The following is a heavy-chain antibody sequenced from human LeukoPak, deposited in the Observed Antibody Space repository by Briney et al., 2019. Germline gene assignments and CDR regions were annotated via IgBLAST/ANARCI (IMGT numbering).Heavy chain of an antibody. Sequence: SETLSLTCAVYGGSFSGYYWSWIRQPPGKGLEWIGEINHSGSTNYNPFLKSRVTISVDTSKNQFSLKLSSVTAADTAVYYCARGQWLSPFDYWGQGTLVTVSS. J-gene: IGHJ4*02. CDR3: ARGQWLSPFDY. CDR2: INHSGST. D-gene: IGHD3-22*01. V-gene: IGHV4-34*01. CDR1: GGSFSGYY.